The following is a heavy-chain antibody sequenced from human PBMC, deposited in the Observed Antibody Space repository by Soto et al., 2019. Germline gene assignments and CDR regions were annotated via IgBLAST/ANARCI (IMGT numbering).Heavy chain of an antibody. V-gene: IGHV4-4*02. J-gene: IGHJ4*02. CDR1: GGSISSSNW. D-gene: IGHD3-22*01. Sequence: NPSETLSLTCAVSGGSISSSNWWSWVRQPPGKGLEWIGEIYHSGSTNYNPSLKSRVTISVDKSKNQFSLKLSSVTAADTAVYYCARDQSDYDSSGYYLRYFDYWGQGTLVTVSS. CDR2: IYHSGST. CDR3: ARDQSDYDSSGYYLRYFDY.